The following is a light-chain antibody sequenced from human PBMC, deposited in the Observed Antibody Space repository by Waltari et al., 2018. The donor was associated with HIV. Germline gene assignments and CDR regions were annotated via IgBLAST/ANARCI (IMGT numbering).Light chain of an antibody. CDR1: QGISNY. CDR3: QQASSFPHT. J-gene: IGKJ4*01. CDR2: DAS. Sequence: DIQMTQSPSSVSASVGDKVTISCHATQGISNYLAWYQQKPGTAPHLLIYDASGLKGGVPSRFTGTGSGTDFTLTIINLQPEDFAVYYCQQASSFPHTFGGGTRV. V-gene: IGKV1-12*01.